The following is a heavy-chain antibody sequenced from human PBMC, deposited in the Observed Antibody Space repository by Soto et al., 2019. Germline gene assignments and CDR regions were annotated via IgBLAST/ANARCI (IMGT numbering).Heavy chain of an antibody. CDR3: ARGTRALITSVFAI. CDR2: FHGSGNT. D-gene: IGHD3-3*01. J-gene: IGHJ1*01. V-gene: IGHV4-59*02. Sequence: SGSLDLGCAACSDTVRIFEVSWIRQTPGKGLEWIGYFHGSGNTGYNPSLENRVSIGLGTSGNQFSLKLSSVTAADTAIYYCARGTRALITSVFAIWGQGLPVTVSS. CDR1: SDTVRIFE.